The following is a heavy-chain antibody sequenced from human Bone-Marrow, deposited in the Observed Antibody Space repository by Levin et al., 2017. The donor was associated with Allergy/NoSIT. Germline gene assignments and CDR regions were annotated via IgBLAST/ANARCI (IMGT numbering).Heavy chain of an antibody. CDR2: ISSSVSTI. J-gene: IGHJ3*01. V-gene: IGHV3-48*03. D-gene: IGHD2-2*01. CDR1: GFTFSSYE. Sequence: GESLKISCAASGFTFSSYEMNWVRQAPGKGLEWVSYISSSVSTIYYADSVKGRFTISRDNAKNSLYLQMNSLRAEDTAVYYCARGGYCSSTICYYLNAFDVWGQGTMVTVSS. CDR3: ARGGYCSSTICYYLNAFDV.